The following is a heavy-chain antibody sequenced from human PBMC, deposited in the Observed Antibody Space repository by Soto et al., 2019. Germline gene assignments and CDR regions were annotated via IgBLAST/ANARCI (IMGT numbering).Heavy chain of an antibody. V-gene: IGHV1-18*01. D-gene: IGHD2-2*01. J-gene: IGHJ3*02. Sequence: ASVKVSCKASGYTFTSSCINWVRQAPGQGLEWMGWISAYSGNTNYAQKLQGRVTMTTDTSTGTVYMELSSLRSEDTAVYYCAVVVPARAPTTDAFDIWGQGTMVTVSS. CDR1: GYTFTSSC. CDR3: AVVVPARAPTTDAFDI. CDR2: ISAYSGNT.